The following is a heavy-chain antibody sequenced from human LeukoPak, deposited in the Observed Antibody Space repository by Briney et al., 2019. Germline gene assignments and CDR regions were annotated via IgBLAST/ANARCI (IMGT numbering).Heavy chain of an antibody. V-gene: IGHV3-33*01. CDR2: IWHDASHT. D-gene: IGHD3-10*01. CDR3: AREIFGSGSYPDY. CDR1: ASSLSTYA. Sequence: GGSLRLSCAPSASSLSTYAMHWVRQAPGKGLEWVALIWHDASHTFYTDPVKGRFTISRDNSKNTVYLQMNSLGGEDTAVYYCAREIFGSGSYPDYWGQGTLVTVSS. J-gene: IGHJ4*02.